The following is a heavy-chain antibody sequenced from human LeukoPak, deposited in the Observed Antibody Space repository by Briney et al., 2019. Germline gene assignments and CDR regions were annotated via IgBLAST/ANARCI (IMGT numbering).Heavy chain of an antibody. Sequence: ASVKVSCKTSGYTFTNYDIHWVRQATGQGLEWMGWMNPNSETTGYAQKFQGRVTMTWKTSISTAYVELSSLRSDDTAVYYCARGAFPVYEGSGWFDPWGQGTLVTVSS. V-gene: IGHV1-8*01. D-gene: IGHD3-16*01. CDR1: GYTFTNYD. CDR2: MNPNSETT. CDR3: ARGAFPVYEGSGWFDP. J-gene: IGHJ5*02.